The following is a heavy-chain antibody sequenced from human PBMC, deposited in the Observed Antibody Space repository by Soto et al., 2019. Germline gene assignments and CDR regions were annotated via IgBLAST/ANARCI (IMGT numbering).Heavy chain of an antibody. CDR3: AKDPEPGKAAARYFDY. Sequence: EVQLVESGGGLVQPGRSLRLSCAASGFTFDDYAMHWVRQAPGKGLEWVSGISWNSGSIGYADSVKGRFTISRDNAKNSLYLQMNSLRAEDTALYYCAKDPEPGKAAARYFDYWGQGTLVTVSS. J-gene: IGHJ4*02. V-gene: IGHV3-9*01. CDR2: ISWNSGSI. CDR1: GFTFDDYA. D-gene: IGHD6-13*01.